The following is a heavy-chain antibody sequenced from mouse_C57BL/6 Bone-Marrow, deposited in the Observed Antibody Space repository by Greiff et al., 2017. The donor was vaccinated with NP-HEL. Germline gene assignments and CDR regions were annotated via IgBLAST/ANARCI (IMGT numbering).Heavy chain of an antibody. CDR1: GFNIKDYY. CDR2: IDPENGDT. J-gene: IGHJ3*01. CDR3: TTSKTAY. D-gene: IGHD2-5*01. Sequence: EVQLQQSGAELVRPGASVKLSCTASGFNIKDYYMHWVKQRPEQGLEWIGWIDPENGDTEYASKFQGKATISADTSSNTAYLQLSSLTSEDTAVYDCTTSKTAYWGQGTLVTVSA. V-gene: IGHV14-4*01.